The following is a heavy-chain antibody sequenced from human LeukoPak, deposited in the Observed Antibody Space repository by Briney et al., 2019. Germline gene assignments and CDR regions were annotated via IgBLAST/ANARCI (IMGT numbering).Heavy chain of an antibody. D-gene: IGHD4-23*01. V-gene: IGHV1-8*01. CDR2: MNPNSGNT. J-gene: IGHJ5*02. Sequence: ASLRVSSKASGHTFTSYDISWVRHATGQGLEWMGWMNPNSGNTGYAQKFQGRVTMTRNTSISTAYMELSRLRSEDTAVYYCARVADYGGNSAPNWFDPWGQGTLVTVSS. CDR1: GHTFTSYD. CDR3: ARVADYGGNSAPNWFDP.